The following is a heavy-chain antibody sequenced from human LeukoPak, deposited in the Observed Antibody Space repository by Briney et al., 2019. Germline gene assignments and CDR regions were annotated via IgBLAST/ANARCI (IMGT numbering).Heavy chain of an antibody. V-gene: IGHV4-61*08. CDR2: IYYSGST. D-gene: IGHD1/OR15-1a*01. J-gene: IGHJ3*02. CDR3: ARNKPLDPFHI. CDR1: GGSISSGGYY. Sequence: SETLSLTCTVSGGSISSGGYYWSWIRQHPGKGLEWIGYIYYSGSTYYNPSLKSRVTISVDTSKNQFSLKLNSVTAADTAVYYCARNKPLDPFHIWGQGTMVTVSS.